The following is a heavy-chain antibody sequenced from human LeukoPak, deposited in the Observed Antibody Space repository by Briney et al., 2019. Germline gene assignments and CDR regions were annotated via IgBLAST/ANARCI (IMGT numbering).Heavy chain of an antibody. Sequence: SETLSLTCTVSGYSISSVYYWGWIRQPPVKGLEWIESIYHSGSTYYNPSLKSRVTISVDTSKNQFSLKLSSVTAADTAVSYCARPHYAILTGPSGHFDYWGQGTLVTVSS. V-gene: IGHV4-38-2*02. CDR1: GYSISSVYY. CDR3: ARPHYAILTGPSGHFDY. J-gene: IGHJ4*02. CDR2: IYHSGST. D-gene: IGHD3-9*01.